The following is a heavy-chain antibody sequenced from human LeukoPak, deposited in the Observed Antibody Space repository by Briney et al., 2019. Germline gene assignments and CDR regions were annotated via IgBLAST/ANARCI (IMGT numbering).Heavy chain of an antibody. J-gene: IGHJ6*02. Sequence: PSETLSLTCAVSGGSISSSNWWSWVRQPPGKGLEWIGEIYHSGSTNYNPSLKSRVTISVDTSKNQFSLKLSSVTAADTAVYYCARGDSSSWYSYYYGMDVWGQGTTVTVSS. CDR1: GGSISSSNW. D-gene: IGHD6-13*01. CDR3: ARGDSSSWYSYYYGMDV. CDR2: IYHSGST. V-gene: IGHV4-4*02.